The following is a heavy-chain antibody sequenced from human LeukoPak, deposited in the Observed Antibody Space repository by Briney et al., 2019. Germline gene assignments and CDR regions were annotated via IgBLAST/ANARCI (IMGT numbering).Heavy chain of an antibody. J-gene: IGHJ4*02. CDR2: IKQDGSET. D-gene: IGHD2/OR15-2a*01. CDR3: SNGIYDKSY. CDR1: GFTFTTYW. Sequence: GGSLRLSCTASGFTFTTYWLAWVHQAPGKGLEWVANIKQDGSETYYAESVRGRFTSSRDNAKNSLYLQMNSLRAEDTAVYFCSNGIYDKSYWGQGALVIVSS. V-gene: IGHV3-7*01.